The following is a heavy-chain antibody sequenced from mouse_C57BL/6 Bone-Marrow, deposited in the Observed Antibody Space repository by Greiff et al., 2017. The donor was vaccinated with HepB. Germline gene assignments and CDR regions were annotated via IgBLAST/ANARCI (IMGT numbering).Heavy chain of an antibody. CDR1: EYAFPSHD. Sequence: EVQLMESGGGLVQPGASLKLSCESNEYAFPSHDMSWVRKTPEKRLELVAAINSDGGSTYYPDTMERRSIISRDKAKKTLYLQMSSLRSEDTALYYCARQGYGSSYWYFDVWGTGTTVTVSS. CDR3: ARQGYGSSYWYFDV. CDR2: INSDGGST. V-gene: IGHV5-2*01. J-gene: IGHJ1*03. D-gene: IGHD1-1*01.